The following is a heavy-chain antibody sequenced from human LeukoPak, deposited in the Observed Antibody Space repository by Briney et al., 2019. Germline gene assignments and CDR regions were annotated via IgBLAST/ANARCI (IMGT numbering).Heavy chain of an antibody. V-gene: IGHV5-51*01. Sequence: GESLKISCKGSGYSFTSYWIGWVRQMPGKGLEWMGIIYPGDSDTRYSPSFQGQVTISADKSISTAYLQWSSLKASDTATYYCARHDCSSTSCHWYFDYWGQGTLVTVSS. J-gene: IGHJ4*02. D-gene: IGHD2-2*01. CDR2: IYPGDSDT. CDR3: ARHDCSSTSCHWYFDY. CDR1: GYSFTSYW.